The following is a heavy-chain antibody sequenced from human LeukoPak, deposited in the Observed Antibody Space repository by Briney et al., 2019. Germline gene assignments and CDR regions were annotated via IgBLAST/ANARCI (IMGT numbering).Heavy chain of an antibody. J-gene: IGHJ4*02. Sequence: GESLKISCLGSGYSFTSYWIAWVRLMPGKGLEWMGIIYPGDSVTRYSPSFQGQVTISADKSISTAYLQWSSLKAPDTAMYYCARRYCSGTSCYYFDYWGQGTLVTVSS. CDR3: ARRYCSGTSCYYFDY. V-gene: IGHV5-51*01. CDR2: IYPGDSVT. CDR1: GYSFTSYW. D-gene: IGHD2-2*01.